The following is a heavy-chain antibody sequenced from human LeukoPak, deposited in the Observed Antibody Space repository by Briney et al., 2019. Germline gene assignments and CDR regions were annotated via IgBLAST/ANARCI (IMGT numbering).Heavy chain of an antibody. V-gene: IGHV1-3*01. CDR3: ARGIWSRTDSSYYFDC. CDR2: IDAGNGHT. D-gene: IGHD3-3*01. J-gene: IGHJ4*02. CDR1: GYTFTNCA. Sequence: GASVKVSCKASGYTFTNCAMQWVRQAPGQRLEWMGWIDAGNGHTRYSQRFQGRVTITRDTSASTVYMEVTSLRFEDTAVYYCARGIWSRTDSSYYFDCWGQGTLVTVSS.